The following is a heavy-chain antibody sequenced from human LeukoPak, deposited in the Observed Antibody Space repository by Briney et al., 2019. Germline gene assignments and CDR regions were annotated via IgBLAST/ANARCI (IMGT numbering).Heavy chain of an antibody. CDR3: TTDGGRKSRPYHFDY. D-gene: IGHD3-16*01. V-gene: IGHV3-66*01. CDR1: GFTVSSNF. CDR2: IYSGGST. J-gene: IGHJ4*02. Sequence: GGSLRLSCAASGFTVSSNFMSWVRQAPGKGLEWVSVIYSGGSTYYADSVKGRFTISRDISKNTLYLQMNSLKTEDTAVYYCTTDGGRKSRPYHFDYWAREPWSPSPQ.